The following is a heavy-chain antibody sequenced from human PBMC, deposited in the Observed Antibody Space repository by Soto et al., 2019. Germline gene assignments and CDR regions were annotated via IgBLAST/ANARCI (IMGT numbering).Heavy chain of an antibody. J-gene: IGHJ4*02. CDR2: IKSKTDGGTT. Sequence: GGSLRLSCAASGFTFSNAWMSWVRQAPGKGLEWVGRIKSKTDGGTTDYAAPVKGRFTISRDDSKNTLYLQMNSLKTEDTAVYYCTTGYFWSGYYFDYWGQGTLVTVSS. D-gene: IGHD3-3*01. CDR1: GFTFSNAW. V-gene: IGHV3-15*01. CDR3: TTGYFWSGYYFDY.